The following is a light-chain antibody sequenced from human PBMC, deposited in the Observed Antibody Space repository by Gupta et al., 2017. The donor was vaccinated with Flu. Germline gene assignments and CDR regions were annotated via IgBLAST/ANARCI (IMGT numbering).Light chain of an antibody. V-gene: IGLV1-44*01. CDR3: AAGDDSRNGHYV. J-gene: IGLJ1*01. CDR1: STTNFRNN. Sequence: STTNFRNNVDCYQQVPAIAPTHLIYGKNQRPSGVPAGLSVAKSGTTASLAINGLQSEEEAADYCAAGDDSRNGHYVFGTGTKVTVL. CDR2: GKN.